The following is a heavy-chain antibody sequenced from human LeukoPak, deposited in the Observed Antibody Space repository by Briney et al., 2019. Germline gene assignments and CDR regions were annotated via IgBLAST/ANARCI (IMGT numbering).Heavy chain of an antibody. CDR1: GFTFSSYW. CDR2: IKQDGSEK. D-gene: IGHD2-2*02. Sequence: PGGSLRLSCAASGFTFSSYWMSWVRQAPGKGLEWVANIKQDGSEKYYVDSVKGRFTISRDNAKNSLYLQMNSLRAEDTAVYYCAREGYCSSTSCYIAFDIWGQGTMVTVSS. V-gene: IGHV3-7*01. CDR3: AREGYCSSTSCYIAFDI. J-gene: IGHJ3*02.